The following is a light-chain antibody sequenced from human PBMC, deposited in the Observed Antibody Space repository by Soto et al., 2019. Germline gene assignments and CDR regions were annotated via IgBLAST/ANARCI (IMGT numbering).Light chain of an antibody. CDR1: SSNIGAGYD. CDR2: GND. CDR3: QSYDGNLSGSV. V-gene: IGLV1-40*01. J-gene: IGLJ2*01. Sequence: QSALTQPPSVSGAPGQRVTISCTGSSSNIGAGYDVHWYQQLPGTAPKLLIYGNDNRPSGIPDRFSGSKSGTSASLAITGLQAEDEADYYCQSYDGNLSGSVFGGRTKLTVL.